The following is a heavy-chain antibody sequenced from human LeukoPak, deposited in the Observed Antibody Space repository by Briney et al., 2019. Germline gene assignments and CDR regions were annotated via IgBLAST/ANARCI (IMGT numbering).Heavy chain of an antibody. Sequence: GGSLRLSCAASGFTFSNYAMTWVRQTPGKGLEWVSIVTGSGISTYYVDSVKGRFTISRDNSKNTLYLQMSSLRAEDTAVYYCAKDRKVVPAASNNWFDPWGQGTLVTVSS. D-gene: IGHD2-2*01. CDR1: GFTFSNYA. CDR3: AKDRKVVPAASNNWFDP. J-gene: IGHJ5*02. CDR2: VTGSGIST. V-gene: IGHV3-23*01.